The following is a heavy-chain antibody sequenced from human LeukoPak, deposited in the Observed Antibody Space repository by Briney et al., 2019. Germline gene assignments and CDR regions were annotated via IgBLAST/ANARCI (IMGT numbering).Heavy chain of an antibody. J-gene: IGHJ4*02. CDR3: AKLED. CDR2: ISGRGTST. V-gene: IGHV3-23*05. D-gene: IGHD1-1*01. Sequence: GGSLRLSCVASGLTFSSYGMSWVRQAPGEGLEWVSSISGRGTSTFYADSVKGRFTISRDNSKNTVYLQLSNLRVADTAVYYCAKLEDWGQGTLVAVSS. CDR1: GLTFSSYG.